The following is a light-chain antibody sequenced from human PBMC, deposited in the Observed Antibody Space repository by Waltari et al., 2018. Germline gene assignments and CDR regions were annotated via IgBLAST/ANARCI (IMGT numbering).Light chain of an antibody. CDR3: QQYDISPLT. CDR2: GAS. V-gene: IGKV3-20*01. Sequence: EIVLTQSPGTLSLSPGERATLSCRASQTVRTTYLAWYQQKPGQAPTLLIYGASSSATGIPDRVSGSGSGTDFALTISSLEPDDFAVYYCQQYDISPLTFGGGTRVEIK. J-gene: IGKJ4*01. CDR1: QTVRTTY.